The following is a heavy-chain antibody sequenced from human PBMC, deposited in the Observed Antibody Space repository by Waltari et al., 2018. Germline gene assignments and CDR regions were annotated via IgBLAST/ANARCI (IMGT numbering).Heavy chain of an antibody. J-gene: IGHJ4*02. CDR2: IWYDGSNK. CDR3: ATRIMITFGTDY. Sequence: QVQLVESGEGVVQPGRSLRLSCAASGFTFSSYGMHWVRQAPGKGLEWVAVIWYDGSNKYYADSVKGRFTISRDNSKNTLYLQMNSLRAEDTAVYYCATRIMITFGTDYWGQGTLVTVSS. D-gene: IGHD3-16*01. CDR1: GFTFSSYG. V-gene: IGHV3-33*01.